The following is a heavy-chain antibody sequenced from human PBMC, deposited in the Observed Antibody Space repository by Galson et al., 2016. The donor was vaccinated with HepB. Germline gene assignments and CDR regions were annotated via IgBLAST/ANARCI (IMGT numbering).Heavy chain of an antibody. Sequence: SLRLSCAASGFTFDDYAMHWVRQAPGKGLEWVSGISWNSGSICYADSVKGRFTISRDNAKNSLYLQMNSLTAEDTAVYYCARFGGSLGMDVWGQGTTVTVSS. CDR1: GFTFDDYA. V-gene: IGHV3-9*01. J-gene: IGHJ6*02. CDR3: ARFGGSLGMDV. D-gene: IGHD2-15*01. CDR2: ISWNSGSI.